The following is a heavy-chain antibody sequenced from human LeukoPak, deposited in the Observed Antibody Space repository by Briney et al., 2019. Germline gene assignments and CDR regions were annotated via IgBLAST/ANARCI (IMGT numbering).Heavy chain of an antibody. D-gene: IGHD3-3*01. V-gene: IGHV4-39*07. Sequence: SETLSLTCTVSGGSISSGDYYWSWIRQPPGKGLEWIGEINHSGSTNYNPSLKSRVTISVDTSKNQFSLKLSSVTAADTAVYYCARGPVTIFGVVKYNWFDPWGQGTLVTVSS. CDR1: GGSISSGDYY. J-gene: IGHJ5*02. CDR2: INHSGST. CDR3: ARGPVTIFGVVKYNWFDP.